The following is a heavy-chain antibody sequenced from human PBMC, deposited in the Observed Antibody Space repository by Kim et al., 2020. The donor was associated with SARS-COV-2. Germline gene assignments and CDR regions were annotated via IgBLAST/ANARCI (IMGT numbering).Heavy chain of an antibody. CDR3: ARLSGYYYGANYYYAMDV. D-gene: IGHD5-12*01. J-gene: IGHJ6*02. CDR2: TYYTESS. Sequence: SETLSLTCTVSGGSISSYFWTWIRQPPGQGLEWIGNTYYTESSNYNSSLKSRVTISVDTSKNQFSLKLNSVTAADTAVYYCARLSGYYYGANYYYAMDVWGQGTTVTVSS. CDR1: GGSISSYF. V-gene: IGHV4-59*01.